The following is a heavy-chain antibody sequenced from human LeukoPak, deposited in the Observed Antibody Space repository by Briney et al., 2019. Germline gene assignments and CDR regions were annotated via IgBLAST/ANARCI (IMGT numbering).Heavy chain of an antibody. J-gene: IGHJ4*02. CDR1: GFTFSTYG. CDR2: ISYDGRNE. V-gene: IGHV3-30*18. D-gene: IGHD2-21*01. Sequence: PGGSLRLSCAASGFTFSTYGMHWVRQAPGKGLEWVAVISYDGRNEYYADSVKGRFTISRDNSKNTLYLQMSSLRAEDTAVYYCAKEFNRGLPDYWGQGTLVTVPS. CDR3: AKEFNRGLPDY.